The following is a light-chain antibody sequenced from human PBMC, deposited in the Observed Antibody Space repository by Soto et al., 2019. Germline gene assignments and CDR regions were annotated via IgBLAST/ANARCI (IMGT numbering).Light chain of an antibody. CDR2: EVS. V-gene: IGLV2-8*01. CDR1: SSDVGGYNY. CDR3: SSYAGSNNGV. J-gene: IGLJ3*02. Sequence: QSALTQPPSASGSPGQSVTISCTGTSSDVGGYNYVSWYQQHPGKAPKLMICEVSKRPSGVPDRFSGSKSGNTASLTVSGLQAEDEADYYCSSYAGSNNGVFGGGTKVTVL.